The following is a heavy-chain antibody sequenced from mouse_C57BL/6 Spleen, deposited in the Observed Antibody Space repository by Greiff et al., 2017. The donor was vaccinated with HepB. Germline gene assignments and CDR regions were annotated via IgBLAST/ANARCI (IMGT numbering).Heavy chain of an antibody. D-gene: IGHD2-3*01. CDR1: GYTFTSYW. J-gene: IGHJ1*03. V-gene: IGHV1-50*01. Sequence: QVQLQQPGAELVKPGASVKLSCKASGYTFTSYWMQWVNQRPGQGLEWIGEIDPSDSYTNYNQQFKGKATLTVDTSSSTAYMKLSSLTSEDSAVYDCARPYDGYHGYFDVWGTGTTVTVSS. CDR3: ARPYDGYHGYFDV. CDR2: IDPSDSYT.